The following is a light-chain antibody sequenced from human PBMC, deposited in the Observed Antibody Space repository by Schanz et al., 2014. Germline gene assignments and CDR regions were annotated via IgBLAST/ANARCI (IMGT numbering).Light chain of an antibody. CDR1: QSVSGY. J-gene: IGKJ1*01. CDR2: NAS. Sequence: EIVLTQSPATLSLSPGERATLSCRASQSVSGYLGWAPQKPGQAPRLLIYNASNRATGIPARFSGSGSGTDFTLTISSIEPDDFAVYYCQHRNNWPPAVTFGQGTKVEIK. CDR3: QHRNNWPPAVT. V-gene: IGKV3-11*01.